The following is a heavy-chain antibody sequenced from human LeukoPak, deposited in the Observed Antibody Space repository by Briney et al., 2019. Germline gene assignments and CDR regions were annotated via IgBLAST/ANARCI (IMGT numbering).Heavy chain of an antibody. V-gene: IGHV4-4*07. CDR2: IYTSGST. D-gene: IGHD6-19*01. CDR1: GCSISRYD. J-gene: IGHJ4*02. Sequence: SETLSLTCTASGCSISRYDLIWLRQAAGKGLEWIGRIYTSGSTNYNPSLKSRVTMSVDTSKNQFSLRLISVTAADTAVYYCARAYSSGWSPSSLDYWGQGTLVTVSS. CDR3: ARAYSSGWSPSSLDY.